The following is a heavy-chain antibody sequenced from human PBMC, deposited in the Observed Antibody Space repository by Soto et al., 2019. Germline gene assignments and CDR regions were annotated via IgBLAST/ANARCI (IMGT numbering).Heavy chain of an antibody. CDR2: IDPSDCYT. J-gene: IGHJ4*02. V-gene: IGHV5-10-1*01. D-gene: IGHD2-2*01. CDR1: EYSFTSYW. CDR3: ARQGYCSTTSCNWDFDY. Sequence: PGESLKTSCNGAEYSFTSYWLSWVRQMPEKGLEWMGRIDPSDCYTEYSPSFQGHVTISADKSISAAYLQWSSLKASDTAMYYCARQGYCSTTSCNWDFDYWGQGTLVTVSS.